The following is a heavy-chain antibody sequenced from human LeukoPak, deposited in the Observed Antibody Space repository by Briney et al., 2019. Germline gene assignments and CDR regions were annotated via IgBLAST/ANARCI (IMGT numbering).Heavy chain of an antibody. Sequence: PGRSLRLSCAASGFTFNSYAIHWVRQAPGKGLEWVAVISYDGSNKYYAESVKGRFTISRDNSKNTLYLQLNSLRPDATAVYYCARDQLAYSGYDTLFDYWGQGTLVTVSS. CDR3: ARDQLAYSGYDTLFDY. CDR1: GFTFNSYA. J-gene: IGHJ4*02. CDR2: ISYDGSNK. V-gene: IGHV3-30*04. D-gene: IGHD5-12*01.